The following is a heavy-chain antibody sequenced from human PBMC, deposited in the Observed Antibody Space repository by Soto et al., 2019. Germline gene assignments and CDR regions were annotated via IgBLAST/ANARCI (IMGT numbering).Heavy chain of an antibody. CDR3: AKDYTDYTYSFDY. CDR1: GFTFSTYG. CDR2: ISYDGCSK. V-gene: IGHV3-30*18. Sequence: QVQLVESGGGVVQPGRSLRLSCAASGFTFSTYGMHWVRQALGKGLEWVAFISYDGCSKYYADSVKGRFTISRDNSKNTLYLQMNSLRAEDTAVYYCAKDYTDYTYSFDYWGQGTLVTVSS. D-gene: IGHD4-4*01. J-gene: IGHJ4*02.